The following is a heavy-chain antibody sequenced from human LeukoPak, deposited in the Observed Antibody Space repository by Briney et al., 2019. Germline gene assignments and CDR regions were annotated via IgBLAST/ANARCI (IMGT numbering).Heavy chain of an antibody. Sequence: SETLSLTCTVSGGSISSYYWSWIRQPAGKGLEWIGRIYYSGSTNYNPSLESRVTISVDTSKNQFSLKLSSVTAADTAVYYCARAEGYISGWFYFDYWGQGTLVTVSS. D-gene: IGHD6-19*01. CDR1: GGSISSYY. CDR3: ARAEGYISGWFYFDY. V-gene: IGHV4-4*07. CDR2: IYYSGST. J-gene: IGHJ4*02.